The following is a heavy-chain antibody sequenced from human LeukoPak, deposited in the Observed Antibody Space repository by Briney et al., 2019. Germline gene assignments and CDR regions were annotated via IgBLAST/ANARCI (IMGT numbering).Heavy chain of an antibody. D-gene: IGHD3-9*01. CDR1: GGSTSSSNW. CDR3: ARGSTLRYDLTALFDY. J-gene: IGHJ4*02. Sequence: SGTLSLTCAVSGGSTSSSNWWSWVRQPPGKGLEWIGEIYHSGSTNYNPSLKSRVTISVDKSKNQFSLKLSSVTAADTAVYYCARGSTLRYDLTALFDYWGQGTLVTVSS. CDR2: IYHSGST. V-gene: IGHV4-4*02.